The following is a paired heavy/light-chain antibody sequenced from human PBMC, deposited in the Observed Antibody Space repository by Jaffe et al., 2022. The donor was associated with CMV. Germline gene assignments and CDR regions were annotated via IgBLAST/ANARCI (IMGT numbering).Light chain of an antibody. CDR2: EDR. V-gene: IGLV3-10*01. J-gene: IGLJ2*01. CDR3: YSTDSSGNGV. CDR1: ALPKKY. Sequence: SYELTQPPSVSVSPGQTARITCSGDALPKKYAYWYQQKSGQAPVLVIYEDRKRPSGIPERFSGSSSGTMATLTISGAQVEDEADYYCYSTDSSGNGVFGGGTKLTVL.
Heavy chain of an antibody. Sequence: QVQLEQSGAEVKKPGASVKVSCKASGYTLPTYYIHWVRQAPGQGLEWMGVINPSGGASYAQKFQGRVIMTRDTSTSTVYVDLTSLRSEDTAVYYCASQDPASSIATSTGVFEIWGQGTEVTVS. CDR1: GYTLPTYY. CDR2: INPSGGA. CDR3: ASQDPASSIATSTGVFEI. J-gene: IGHJ3*02. D-gene: IGHD6-6*01. V-gene: IGHV1-46*01.